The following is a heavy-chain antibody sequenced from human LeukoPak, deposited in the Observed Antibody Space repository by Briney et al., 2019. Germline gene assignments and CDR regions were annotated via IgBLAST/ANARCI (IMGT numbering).Heavy chain of an antibody. CDR3: ARPYCSSTSCYYAFDI. CDR2: ISSSSSYI. V-gene: IGHV3-21*01. D-gene: IGHD2-2*01. CDR1: GFTFGSYS. Sequence: GGSLRLSCAASGFTFGSYSMNWVRQAPGKGLEWVSSISSSSSYIYYADSVKGRFTISRDNAKNSLYLQMNSLRAEDTAVYYCARPYCSSTSCYYAFDIWGQGTMVTVSS. J-gene: IGHJ3*02.